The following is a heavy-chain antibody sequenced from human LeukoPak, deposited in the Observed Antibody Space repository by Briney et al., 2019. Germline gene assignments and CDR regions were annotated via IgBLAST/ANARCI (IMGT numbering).Heavy chain of an antibody. D-gene: IGHD6-13*01. CDR3: ARAPTRRIAAAGILDY. CDR1: GFTVSSNY. V-gene: IGHV3-53*01. CDR2: IYSGGST. J-gene: IGHJ4*02. Sequence: GGSLRLSCAASGFTVSSNYMTWVRQAPGKGLEWVSVIYSGGSTYYADSVKGRFTISRDNSKNMLYLQMNSLRAEDTAVYYCARAPTRRIAAAGILDYWGQGTLVTVSS.